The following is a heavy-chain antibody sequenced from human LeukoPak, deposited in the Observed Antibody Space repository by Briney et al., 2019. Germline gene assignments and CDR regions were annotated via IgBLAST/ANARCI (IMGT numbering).Heavy chain of an antibody. CDR2: IISIFGTA. J-gene: IGHJ6*03. D-gene: IGHD5/OR15-5a*01. V-gene: IGHV1-69*13. CDR1: GGTFSSYA. Sequence: VKVSCKASGGTFSSYAISWVRQAPGQGLEWMGGIISIFGTANYAQKFQGRVTITADESTSTAYMELSSLRSEDTAVYYCASCLDYYYYMDVWGKGTTVTVSS. CDR3: ASCLDYYYYMDV.